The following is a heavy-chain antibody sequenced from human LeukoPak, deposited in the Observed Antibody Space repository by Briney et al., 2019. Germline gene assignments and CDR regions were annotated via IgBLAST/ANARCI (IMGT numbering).Heavy chain of an antibody. CDR2: IYTSGST. J-gene: IGHJ1*01. CDR1: GGSISSYY. D-gene: IGHD3-10*01. CDR3: ARWGSGSYYSEYFQH. Sequence: SETLSLTCTVSGGSISSYYWSWIRQPAGKGLEWIGRIYTSGSTNYNPSLKSRVTISVDTSKNQFSLKLSSVTAADTAVYYCARWGSGSYYSEYFQHWGQGTLVTVSS. V-gene: IGHV4-4*07.